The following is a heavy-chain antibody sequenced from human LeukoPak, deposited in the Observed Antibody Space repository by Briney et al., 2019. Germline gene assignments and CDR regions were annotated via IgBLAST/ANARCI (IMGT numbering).Heavy chain of an antibody. V-gene: IGHV4-38-2*01. CDR2: IYHSGST. D-gene: IGHD4-11*01. CDR1: GYSITSGYY. CDR3: ARRYSNYFFDY. J-gene: IGHJ4*02. Sequence: PSETLSLTCAVSGYSITSGYYWAWIRQPPGKGLEWIGNIYHSGSTYYNASLKSRVTISVDTSKNPFSLKLSSVTAADTAVYYCARRYSNYFFDYWGQGTLVTVSS.